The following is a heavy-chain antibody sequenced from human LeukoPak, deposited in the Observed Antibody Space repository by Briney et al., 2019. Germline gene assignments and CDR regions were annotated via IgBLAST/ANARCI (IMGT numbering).Heavy chain of an antibody. CDR1: GFTFSSYA. CDR2: ISSNGGST. CDR3: AGAQGDGPWQYYYGMDV. Sequence: GGSLRLSCSASGFTFSSYAMHWVRQAPGKGLEYVSAISSNGGSTYYADSVKGRFTISRDNSKNTLYLQMSSLRAEDTAVYYCAGAQGDGPWQYYYGMDVWGKGTAVTVSS. V-gene: IGHV3-64D*06. D-gene: IGHD2-8*01. J-gene: IGHJ6*04.